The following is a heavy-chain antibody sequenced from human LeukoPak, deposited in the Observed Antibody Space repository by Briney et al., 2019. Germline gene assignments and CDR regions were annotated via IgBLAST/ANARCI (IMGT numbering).Heavy chain of an antibody. CDR3: AGDPRGAWYFDL. J-gene: IGHJ2*01. D-gene: IGHD3-10*01. Sequence: GGSLRLSCAASGITLSSHAMDWVRQAPGKGLEWVSAFTGGGTTYYADSVKGRFTVSRDNSKNTLYLQMNSLRAEDTAIYYCAGDPRGAWYFDLWGRGTLVTVSS. CDR1: GITLSSHA. V-gene: IGHV3-23*01. CDR2: FTGGGTT.